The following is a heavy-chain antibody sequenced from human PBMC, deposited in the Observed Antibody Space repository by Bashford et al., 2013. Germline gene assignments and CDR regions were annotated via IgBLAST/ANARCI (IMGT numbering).Heavy chain of an antibody. D-gene: IGHD3/OR15-3a*01. J-gene: IGHJ1*01. CDR1: GRSLSGYY. Sequence: SETLSLTCGVYGRSLSGYYWSWIRQPPGQGLEWIGEINQSGGTTFNPSLKSRVTMSVDTSKYQFSLKLNSVTAADTALYYCARGRLSDAGTDEYFQLWGQGTLVTVSS. CDR3: ARGRLSDAGTDEYFQL. CDR2: INQSGGT. V-gene: IGHV4-34*01.